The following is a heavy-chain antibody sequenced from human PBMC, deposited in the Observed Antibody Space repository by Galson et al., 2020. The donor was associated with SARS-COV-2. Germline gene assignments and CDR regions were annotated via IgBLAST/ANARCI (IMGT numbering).Heavy chain of an antibody. V-gene: IGHV5-51*01. CDR3: ARVGYYGSGTNGGRYFDY. Sequence: GESLKISCKGSGYSFTDYWIGWVRQMPGRGLEWMAIIYPDDSDTTYSPSFQGQVTISADKSTSTAYLQWGSLKASDTAMYYCARVGYYGSGTNGGRYFDYWGQGTLVTVSS. D-gene: IGHD3-10*01. CDR2: IYPDDSDT. J-gene: IGHJ4*02. CDR1: GYSFTDYW.